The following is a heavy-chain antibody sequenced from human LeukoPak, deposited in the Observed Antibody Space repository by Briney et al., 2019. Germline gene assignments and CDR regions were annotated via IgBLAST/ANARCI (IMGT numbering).Heavy chain of an antibody. CDR3: ASPRADSSGWYGYYGMDV. V-gene: IGHV1-18*01. Sequence: ASVKVSCKASGYTFTSYGISWVRQAPGQGLEWMGWISAYNGNTNYAQKLQGRVTMTTDISTSTAYMELRSLRSDDTAVYYCASPRADSSGWYGYYGMDVWGQGTTVTVSS. D-gene: IGHD6-19*01. CDR2: ISAYNGNT. J-gene: IGHJ6*02. CDR1: GYTFTSYG.